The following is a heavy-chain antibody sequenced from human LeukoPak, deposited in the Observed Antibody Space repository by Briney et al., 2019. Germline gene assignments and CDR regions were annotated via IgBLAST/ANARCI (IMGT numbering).Heavy chain of an antibody. CDR3: AKGFYYGSEEDYFDY. Sequence: PGGSLRLSCAASGFTFDDYAMHWVRQAPGKGLEWVSGISWNSGSIGYADSVKGRFTISRDNAKNSLYLQMNSLRAEDTALYYCAKGFYYGSEEDYFDYWGQGTLVTVSS. V-gene: IGHV3-9*01. D-gene: IGHD3-10*01. J-gene: IGHJ4*02. CDR2: ISWNSGSI. CDR1: GFTFDDYA.